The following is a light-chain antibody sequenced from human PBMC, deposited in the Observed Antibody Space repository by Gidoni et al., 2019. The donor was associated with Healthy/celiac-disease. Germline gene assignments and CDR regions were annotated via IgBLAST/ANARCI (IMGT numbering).Light chain of an antibody. V-gene: IGKV1D-12*01. CDR1: QSISSW. Sequence: IQMIQSPFPGSASVGDRVTITFRASQSISSWLAWYQQKPGKAPKLLIYAASSLQSGIPSRFSGSGSGTDFTLTISSLQPEDFATYYCQQSNSFPLTFGGGTKVEIK. CDR3: QQSNSFPLT. CDR2: AAS. J-gene: IGKJ4*01.